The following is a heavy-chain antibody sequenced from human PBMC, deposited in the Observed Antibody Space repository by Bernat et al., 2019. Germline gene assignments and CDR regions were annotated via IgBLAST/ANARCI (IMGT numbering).Heavy chain of an antibody. J-gene: IGHJ5*02. CDR2: IYYSGST. CDR1: GGSISSSSYY. Sequence: QLQLQESGPGLVKPSETLSLTCTVSGGSISSSSYYWGWIRQPPGKGLEWIGSIYYSGSTYYNPSLKSRVTISVDTSKNQFSLKLSSVTAADTAVYYCARGSRVCWFDAWGQGTLVTVSS. D-gene: IGHD3-16*01. CDR3: ARGSRVCWFDA. V-gene: IGHV4-39*01.